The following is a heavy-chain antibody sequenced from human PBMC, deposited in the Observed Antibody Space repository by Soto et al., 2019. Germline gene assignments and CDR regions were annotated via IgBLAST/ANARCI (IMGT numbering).Heavy chain of an antibody. CDR1: GGSIKNSDYY. CDR2: ISYSGST. Sequence: QVQLQESGPGLVKPSQTLSLTCTVSGGSIKNSDYYWSWIRQHPEKGLEWIGYISYSGSTDYAPSLKSRVTMSVDTSKNQFFLNLTSVTAADTAVYYCGRDAVTKRDFYYYGMDVWGRGTTVTVSS. V-gene: IGHV4-31*03. J-gene: IGHJ6*02. CDR3: GRDAVTKRDFYYYGMDV. D-gene: IGHD4-4*01.